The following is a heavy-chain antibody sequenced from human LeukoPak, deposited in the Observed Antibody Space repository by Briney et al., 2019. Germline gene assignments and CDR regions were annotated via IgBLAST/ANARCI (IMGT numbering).Heavy chain of an antibody. J-gene: IGHJ4*02. V-gene: IGHV4-34*01. D-gene: IGHD3-3*01. Sequence: GSLRLSCAASGFTFSSYWMSWVRQAPGKGLEWIGEINHSGSTNYNPSLKSRVTISVDTSKNQFSLKLSSVTAADTAVYYCARRRITIFGVVTNRYFDYWGQGTLVTVSS. CDR2: INHSGST. CDR1: GFTFSSYW. CDR3: ARRRITIFGVVTNRYFDY.